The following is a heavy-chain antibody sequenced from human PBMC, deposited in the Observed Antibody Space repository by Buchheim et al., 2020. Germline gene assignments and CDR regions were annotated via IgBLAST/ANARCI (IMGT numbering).Heavy chain of an antibody. CDR3: VREDDSSGSFDY. J-gene: IGHJ4*02. D-gene: IGHD3-22*01. CDR1: GGSIISGANY. V-gene: IGHV4-31*11. Sequence: QVQLQESGPGLVKPSQTLSLTCAVSGGSIISGANYWSWIRQHPGKGLEWIRYIYYSGSTFFHPSLKSRVIMSIDISKNQFSLNLRSVTAADTAVYYCVREDDSSGSFDYWGQGTL. CDR2: IYYSGST.